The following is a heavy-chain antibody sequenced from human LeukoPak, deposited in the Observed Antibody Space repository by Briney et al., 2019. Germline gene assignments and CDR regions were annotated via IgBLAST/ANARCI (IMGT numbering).Heavy chain of an antibody. Sequence: SQTLSLTCAISGDSVSSNSAAWNWLRQSPSRGLEWLGRAYYRSTWSNDYALSVRGRITISPDTSKNQFSLQMNSVTPEDTAVYYCARDRQGMGYWGQGTPVTVSS. CDR2: AYYRSTWSN. V-gene: IGHV6-1*01. CDR3: ARDRQGMGY. CDR1: GDSVSSNSAA. J-gene: IGHJ4*02.